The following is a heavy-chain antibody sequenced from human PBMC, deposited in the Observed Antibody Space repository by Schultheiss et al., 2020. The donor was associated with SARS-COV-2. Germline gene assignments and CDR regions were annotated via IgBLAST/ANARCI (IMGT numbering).Heavy chain of an antibody. J-gene: IGHJ5*02. Sequence: ASVKVSCKASGYTFTSYGISWVRQAPGQGLEWMGWISAYNGNTNYAQKLQGRVTMTTDTSTSTAYMELRSLRSDDTAVYYCARATVGPELDGWFDPWGQGTLVTVSS. D-gene: IGHD1-26*01. CDR1: GYTFTSYG. CDR3: ARATVGPELDGWFDP. V-gene: IGHV1-18*01. CDR2: ISAYNGNT.